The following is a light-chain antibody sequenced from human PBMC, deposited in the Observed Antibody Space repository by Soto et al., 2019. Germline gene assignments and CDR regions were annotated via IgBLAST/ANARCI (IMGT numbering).Light chain of an antibody. CDR1: QSISSSY. CDR3: QHYNNWAAA. Sequence: EVVVTQSPVTLSLSPGDRATLSCRASQSISSSYLAWYQQKPGQAPRLLIYGTFNRATGIPDRFSGDGSGTDFTLTISGLQSEDFAVYYCQHYNNWAAAFGQGTKVEIK. V-gene: IGKV3D-15*01. CDR2: GTF. J-gene: IGKJ1*01.